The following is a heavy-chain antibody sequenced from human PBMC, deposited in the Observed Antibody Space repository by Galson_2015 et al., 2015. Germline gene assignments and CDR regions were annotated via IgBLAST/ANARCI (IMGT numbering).Heavy chain of an antibody. V-gene: IGHV3-23*01. CDR2: SGSGGST. J-gene: IGHJ5*02. Sequence: SGSGGSTYYADSVKGRFTISRDNSKNTLYLQMNSLRAEDTAVYYCAKESELITFGGVIDHWGQGTLVTVSS. D-gene: IGHD3-16*01. CDR3: AKESELITFGGVIDH.